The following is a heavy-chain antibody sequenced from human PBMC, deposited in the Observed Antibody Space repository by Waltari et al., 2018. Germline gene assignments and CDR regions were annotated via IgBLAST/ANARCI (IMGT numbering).Heavy chain of an antibody. CDR2: IHSDGGST. Sequence: VREVPGKGLVGVSRIHSDGGSTSYGDSVKGRFIISRDNAKNTLYLQMNSRRAEDTAVYYCARGASTRGDYWGQGTLVTVSS. D-gene: IGHD2-2*01. J-gene: IGHJ4*02. CDR3: ARGASTRGDY. V-gene: IGHV3-74*01.